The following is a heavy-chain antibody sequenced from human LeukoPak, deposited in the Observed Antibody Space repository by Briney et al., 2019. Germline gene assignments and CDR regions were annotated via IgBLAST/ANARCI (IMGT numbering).Heavy chain of an antibody. CDR2: ICYSGST. D-gene: IGHD3-10*01. V-gene: IGHV4-59*01. CDR1: GGSIRSYN. Sequence: PSETLSLTCTVSGGSIRSYNWSWIRQPPGKELEWIGNICYSGSTNHNPSLKSRVTISGDTSKNQFSLNLSSVTAADTAVYYCARVKGVARFDYWGRGTLVTVSS. CDR3: ARVKGVARFDY. J-gene: IGHJ4*02.